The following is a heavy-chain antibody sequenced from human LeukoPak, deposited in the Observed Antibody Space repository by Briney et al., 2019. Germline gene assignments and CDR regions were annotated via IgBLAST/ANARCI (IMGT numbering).Heavy chain of an antibody. Sequence: ASVKVSCKASGYTFSNHYMHWVRQAPGQGLEWMGVINPRDNSATYARKFQGRVTLTGDTSTSTVYMQMSGLRSEDSALYYCARDVSGVSNSPYAMDVWGQGTTVTVSS. CDR1: GYTFSNHY. CDR2: INPRDNSA. J-gene: IGHJ6*02. D-gene: IGHD2-2*01. V-gene: IGHV1-46*01. CDR3: ARDVSGVSNSPYAMDV.